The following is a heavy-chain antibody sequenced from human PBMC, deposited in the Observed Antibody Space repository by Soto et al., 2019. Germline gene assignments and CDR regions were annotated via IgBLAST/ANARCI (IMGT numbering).Heavy chain of an antibody. CDR1: GGSFSGYY. V-gene: IGHV4-34*01. CDR3: ARVGQTVTSHFDY. Sequence: QVQLQQWGAGLLKPSEPLSLTCAVYGGSFSGYYWSWIRQPPGKGLEWIGEINHSGSTNYNPSLKSRVTISVDTSKNQFSLKLSSVTAADTAVYYCARVGQTVTSHFDYWGQGTLVTVSS. D-gene: IGHD4-17*01. J-gene: IGHJ4*02. CDR2: INHSGST.